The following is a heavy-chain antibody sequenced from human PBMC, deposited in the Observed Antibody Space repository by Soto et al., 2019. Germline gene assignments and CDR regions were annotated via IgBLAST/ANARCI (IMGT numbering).Heavy chain of an antibody. CDR2: ISAYNGNT. V-gene: IGHV1-18*04. J-gene: IGHJ6*02. CDR1: GYTFTSYG. CDR3: ARDLDIVVVQARTGANYYYYGMDV. D-gene: IGHD2-2*03. Sequence: SVKVSCKASGYTFTSYGISWVRQAPGQGLEWMGWISAYNGNTNYAQKLQGRVTMTTDTSTSTAYMELRSLRSDDTAVYYCARDLDIVVVQARTGANYYYYGMDVWGQGTTVTVSS.